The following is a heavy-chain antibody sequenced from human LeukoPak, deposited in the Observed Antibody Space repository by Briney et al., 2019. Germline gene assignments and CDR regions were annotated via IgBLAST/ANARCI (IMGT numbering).Heavy chain of an antibody. CDR1: GGSISSSIYY. CDR2: IYYSGST. CDR3: ASENNYYDSSGYYLNFDY. D-gene: IGHD3-22*01. Sequence: PSETLSLTCTVSGGSISSSIYYWGWIRQPPGKGLEWIGSIYYSGSTYYNPSLKSRVTISVDTSKNQFSLKLCSVTAADTAVYYCASENNYYDSSGYYLNFDYWGQGTLSPSPQ. J-gene: IGHJ4*02. V-gene: IGHV4-39*01.